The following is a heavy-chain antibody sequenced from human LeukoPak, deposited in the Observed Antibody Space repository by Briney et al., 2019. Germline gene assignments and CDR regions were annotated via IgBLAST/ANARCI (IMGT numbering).Heavy chain of an antibody. D-gene: IGHD6-19*01. Sequence: KPSETLSLTCTVSGGSISSYYWSWIRQPPGKGLEWIGYIYYSGSTNYNPSLKSRVTISVDTSKNQFSLKLSSVTAADTAVYYCAWHGIGSGWYRTGFECWGQGTLVTVSS. J-gene: IGHJ4*02. CDR2: IYYSGST. V-gene: IGHV4-59*08. CDR3: AWHGIGSGWYRTGFEC. CDR1: GGSISSYY.